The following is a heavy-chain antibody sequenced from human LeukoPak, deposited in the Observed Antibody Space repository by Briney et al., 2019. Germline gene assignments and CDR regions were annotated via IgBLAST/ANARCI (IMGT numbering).Heavy chain of an antibody. CDR1: GFNFSSYG. V-gene: IGHV3-33*06. CDR2: IWYDGSNQ. D-gene: IGHD2-2*01. Sequence: GGSLRLSCTVSGFNFSSYGMHWVRQAPGKGLEWVVIIWYDGSNQYYADSVKGRFTISRDNSKNTLYLEMNSLRAEDTAIYYCAKDPIPRVVVAAAIGMVVDYWGQGTLVTVSS. CDR3: AKDPIPRVVVAAAIGMVVDY. J-gene: IGHJ4*02.